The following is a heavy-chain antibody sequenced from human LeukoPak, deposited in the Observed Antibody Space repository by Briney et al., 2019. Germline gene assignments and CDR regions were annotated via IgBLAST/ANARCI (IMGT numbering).Heavy chain of an antibody. CDR3: ARERFGDGWFDP. D-gene: IGHD3-10*01. J-gene: IGHJ5*02. CDR1: GMSGGTINSYY. Sequence: SETLSLTCSVSGMSGGTINSYYWSWIRQPPGKGLEWIGEINHSGSTNYNPSLKSRVTISVDTSKNQFSLKLSSVTAADTAVYYCARERFGDGWFDPWGQGTLVTVSS. V-gene: IGHV4-34*01. CDR2: INHSGST.